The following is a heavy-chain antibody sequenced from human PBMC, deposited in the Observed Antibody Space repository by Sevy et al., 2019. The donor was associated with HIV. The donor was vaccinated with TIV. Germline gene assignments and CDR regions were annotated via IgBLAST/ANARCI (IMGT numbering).Heavy chain of an antibody. V-gene: IGHV3-30*04. D-gene: IGHD2-21*01. CDR2: ILHDGSNE. Sequence: GGSLRLSCAASRFNFSNYAMHWVRQAPGKGLEWVALILHDGSNEHYADSVKGRFTIYRDNSQNTVYLQMNSLRPEDTAVYYCARDRLLSLLDFWGQGTLVTVSS. J-gene: IGHJ4*02. CDR3: ARDRLLSLLDF. CDR1: RFNFSNYA.